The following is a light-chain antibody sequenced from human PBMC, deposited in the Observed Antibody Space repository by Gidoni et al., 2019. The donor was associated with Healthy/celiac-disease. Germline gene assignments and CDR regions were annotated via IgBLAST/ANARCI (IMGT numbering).Light chain of an antibody. V-gene: IGKV2-28*01. Sequence: IVMTQSPLSLLVTPGEPASISCRSSQSLLHSNGYNYLDWYLQKPGQSPQLLIYLGSNRASGVPDRFSGSGSGTDFTLKISRVEAEDVGIYYCMQALQTPPTFGQGTKVEIK. CDR1: QSLLHSNGYNY. CDR2: LGS. CDR3: MQALQTPPT. J-gene: IGKJ1*01.